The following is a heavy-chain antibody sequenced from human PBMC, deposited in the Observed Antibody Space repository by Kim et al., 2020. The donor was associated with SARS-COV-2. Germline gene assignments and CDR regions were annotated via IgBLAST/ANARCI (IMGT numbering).Heavy chain of an antibody. D-gene: IGHD1-26*01. CDR2: ITSKANSYAT. CDR3: TRRAGATTAGFDY. Sequence: GGSLRLSCAASGFTFSGSAMHWVRQASGKGLEWVGRITSKANSYATAYAASVKGRFTISRDDSKNTAYLQMNSLKTEDTAVYYCTRRAGATTAGFDYWGQGTLVTVSS. V-gene: IGHV3-73*01. J-gene: IGHJ4*02. CDR1: GFTFSGSA.